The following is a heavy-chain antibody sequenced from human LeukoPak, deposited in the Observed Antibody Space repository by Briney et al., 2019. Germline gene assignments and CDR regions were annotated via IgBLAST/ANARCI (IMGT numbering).Heavy chain of an antibody. CDR2: ITNSGGNT. CDR1: GFTFNSYA. D-gene: IGHD5-12*01. J-gene: IGHJ4*02. CDR3: AKGGQTDRFDC. V-gene: IGHV3-23*01. Sequence: GGSLRLSCAASGFTFNSYAMSWVRQAPGKGLEWVSGITNSGGNTYYADSVKGRFTISRDNSKSTLYLQMNSLRAEDTAVFYCAKGGQTDRFDCWGQGALVTVSS.